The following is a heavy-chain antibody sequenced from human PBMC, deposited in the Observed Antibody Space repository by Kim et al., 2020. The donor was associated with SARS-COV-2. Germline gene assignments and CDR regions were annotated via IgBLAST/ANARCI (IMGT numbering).Heavy chain of an antibody. CDR2: IIPIFGTA. CDR3: ARGSSDYVWGSPPYFDY. Sequence: SVKVSCKASGGTFSSYAISWVRQAPGQGLEWMGGIIPIFGTANYAQKFQGRVTITADESTSTAYMELSSLRSEDTAVYYCARGSSDYVWGSPPYFDYWGQGTLVTVSS. V-gene: IGHV1-69*13. D-gene: IGHD3-16*01. J-gene: IGHJ4*02. CDR1: GGTFSSYA.